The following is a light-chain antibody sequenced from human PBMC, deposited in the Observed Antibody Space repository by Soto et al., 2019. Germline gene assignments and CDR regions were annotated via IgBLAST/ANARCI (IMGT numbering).Light chain of an antibody. CDR3: QQYGSSPWT. CDR1: ERRLHSNGYNF. V-gene: IGKV3-20*01. CDR2: GAS. J-gene: IGKJ1*01. Sequence: DTVMTQSPLSLPVTPGEPSSISCSSNERRLHSNGYNFLDWYQQKPGQAPRLLIYGASSRATGIPDRFSGSGSGTDFTLTISRLEPEDFAVYYCQQYGSSPWTFGQGTKVDIK.